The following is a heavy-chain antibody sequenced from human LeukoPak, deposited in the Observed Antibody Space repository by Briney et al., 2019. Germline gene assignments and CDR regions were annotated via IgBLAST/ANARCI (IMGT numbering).Heavy chain of an antibody. D-gene: IGHD5-18*01. V-gene: IGHV4-39*01. CDR2: IYYSGST. J-gene: IGHJ4*02. Sequence: SETLSLTCTVSGGSIGTYYWSWIRQPPGKGLEWIGSIYYSGSTYYNPSLKSRVTISVDTSKNQFSLKLSSVTAADTAVYYCARRRGHNFDYWGQGTLVTVSS. CDR1: GGSIGTYY. CDR3: ARRRGHNFDY.